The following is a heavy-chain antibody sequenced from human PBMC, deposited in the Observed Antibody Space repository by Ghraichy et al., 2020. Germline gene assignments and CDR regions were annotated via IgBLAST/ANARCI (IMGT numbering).Heavy chain of an antibody. D-gene: IGHD2-15*01. CDR3: ARQGAYYCSGITCPTGWLDP. CDR1: GGSISSSTYY. Sequence: SETLSLTCTVSGGSISSSTYYWGWNRQPPGKGLEWIGSIYYSGSTYYNASLKSRVTISVDTSKNQFSLKLSSVTAADTAVYFCARQGAYYCSGITCPTGWLDPWGQGTLVTVSS. CDR2: IYYSGST. V-gene: IGHV4-39*07. J-gene: IGHJ5*02.